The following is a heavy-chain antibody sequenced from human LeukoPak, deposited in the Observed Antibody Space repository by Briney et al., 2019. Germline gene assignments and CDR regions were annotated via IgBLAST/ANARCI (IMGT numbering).Heavy chain of an antibody. V-gene: IGHV5-51*01. D-gene: IGHD3-22*01. CDR1: GYSFTSYW. Sequence: GESLKISCKGSGYSFTSYWIGWVRQMPGKGLEWMGIIYPGDPDTRYSPSFQGQVTISADKSISTAYLQWSSLKASDTAMYYCASGRGDYYDSSGPIDYWGQGTLVTVSS. J-gene: IGHJ4*02. CDR2: IYPGDPDT. CDR3: ASGRGDYYDSSGPIDY.